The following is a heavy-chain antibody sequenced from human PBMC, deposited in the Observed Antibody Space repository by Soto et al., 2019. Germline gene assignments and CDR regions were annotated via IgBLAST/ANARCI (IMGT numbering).Heavy chain of an antibody. J-gene: IGHJ5*02. CDR2: INHSGST. CDR1: GGSFSGYY. V-gene: IGHV4-34*01. CDR3: AREVRRYCSSTSCSDWFDP. Sequence: ETLSLTCAVYGGSFSGYYWSWIRQPPGKGLEWIGEINHSGSTNYNPSLKSRVTISVDTSKNQFSLKLSSVTTADTAVYYCAREVRRYCSSTSCSDWFDPWGQGTLVTVSS. D-gene: IGHD2-2*01.